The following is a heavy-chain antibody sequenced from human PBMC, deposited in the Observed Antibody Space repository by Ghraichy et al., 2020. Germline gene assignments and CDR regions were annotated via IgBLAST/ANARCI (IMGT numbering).Heavy chain of an antibody. D-gene: IGHD2-21*01. J-gene: IGHJ4*02. CDR2: IIPIFGTA. CDR1: GGTFSSYA. Sequence: SVKVSCKASGGTFSSYAISWVRQAPGQGLEWMGGIIPIFGTANYAQKFQGRVTITADKSTSTAYMELSSLRSEDTAVYYCARAAVAEAYCGGDCYIDYWGQGTLVTVSS. CDR3: ARAAVAEAYCGGDCYIDY. V-gene: IGHV1-69*06.